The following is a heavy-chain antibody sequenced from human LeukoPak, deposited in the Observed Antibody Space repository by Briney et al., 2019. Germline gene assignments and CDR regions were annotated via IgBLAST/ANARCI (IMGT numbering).Heavy chain of an antibody. J-gene: IGHJ4*02. D-gene: IGHD2-15*01. Sequence: PSETLSLTCTVSGGSTASSGYYWTWIRQLPGKGLEWIGYIYYSGSTYYNPSLKSRVSISIDRSKTQFSLKLSSVTAADTAVYYCARDDCSGGSCYSGYFDYWGQGTLVNVSS. CDR2: IYYSGST. CDR1: GGSTASSGYY. CDR3: ARDDCSGGSCYSGYFDY. V-gene: IGHV4-31*03.